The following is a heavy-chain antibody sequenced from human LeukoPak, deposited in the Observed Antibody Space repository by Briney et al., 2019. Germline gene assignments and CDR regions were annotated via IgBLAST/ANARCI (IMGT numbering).Heavy chain of an antibody. V-gene: IGHV3-23*01. J-gene: IGHJ4*02. CDR1: GFTFSSYA. D-gene: IGHD3-22*01. CDR3: AKALPLDDSSGYYFLAFDY. Sequence: PGGSLRLSCAASGFTFSSYAMSWVRQAPGKGLEGVSAISCSGGSPYYADSVKGRFTISRDNSKNTLYLQMNSLRAEDTAVYYCAKALPLDDSSGYYFLAFDYWGQGTLVTVSS. CDR2: ISCSGGSP.